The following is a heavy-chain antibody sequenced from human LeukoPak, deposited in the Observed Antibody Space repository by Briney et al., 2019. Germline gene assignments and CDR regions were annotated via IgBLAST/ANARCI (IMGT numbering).Heavy chain of an antibody. CDR1: GFTFSSYW. Sequence: GGSLRLSCAASGFTFSSYWMHWVRQAPGKGLVWVSRIDADGTTTYYADSVKGRFTLSRDNAKNTLYLQMNSLRAEDTAVYYCARGRSGSYYDYWGQGTLVTVSS. V-gene: IGHV3-74*01. J-gene: IGHJ4*02. CDR3: ARGRSGSYYDY. CDR2: IDADGTTT. D-gene: IGHD1-26*01.